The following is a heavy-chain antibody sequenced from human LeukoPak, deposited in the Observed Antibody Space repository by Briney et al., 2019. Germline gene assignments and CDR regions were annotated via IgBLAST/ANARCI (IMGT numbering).Heavy chain of an antibody. V-gene: IGHV1-8*03. CDR1: GYTFTSYD. Sequence: ASVKVSCKASGYTFTSYDINWVRQATGQGLEWMGWMNSNSGNTGYAQKFQGRVTITRNTSISTAYMELSSLRSEDTAVYYCARVCTYYDSSGCLDAFDIWGQGTMVTVSS. CDR2: MNSNSGNT. J-gene: IGHJ3*02. CDR3: ARVCTYYDSSGCLDAFDI. D-gene: IGHD3-22*01.